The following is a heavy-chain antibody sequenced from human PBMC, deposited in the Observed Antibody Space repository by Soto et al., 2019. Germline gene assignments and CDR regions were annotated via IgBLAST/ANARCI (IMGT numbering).Heavy chain of an antibody. CDR3: ARPFCSGGSCPGYFDY. J-gene: IGHJ4*02. CDR1: GNSFNNYW. Sequence: EVQLVQSAAEVKKPGESLKISCKGSGNSFNNYWIAWVRQMPGKGLEWMGIIYPGDSDTRYSPSFQGQVTISADKSISTAYLQWSTLKASDTAMYYCARPFCSGGSCPGYFDYWGQGTLVIVSS. V-gene: IGHV5-51*03. CDR2: IYPGDSDT. D-gene: IGHD2-15*01.